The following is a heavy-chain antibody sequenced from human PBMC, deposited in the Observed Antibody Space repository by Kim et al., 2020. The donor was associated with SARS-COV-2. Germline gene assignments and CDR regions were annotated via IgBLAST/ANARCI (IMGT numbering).Heavy chain of an antibody. V-gene: IGHV3-23*01. CDR3: VKDRSAYNPSTFES. J-gene: IGHJ5*02. CDR2: ISGSGTIK. CDR1: GFPFSTYA. Sequence: GGSLRLSCAASGFPFSTYAMNWVRQAPGQGLEWVSSISGSGTIKLYADSVKGRFTISRDSAENTLYLQMSSLRAEDTALYYCVKDRSAYNPSTFESWGQG. D-gene: IGHD3-3*01.